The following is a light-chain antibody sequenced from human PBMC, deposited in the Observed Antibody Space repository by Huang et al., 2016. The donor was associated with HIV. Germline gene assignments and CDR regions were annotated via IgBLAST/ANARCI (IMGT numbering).Light chain of an antibody. Sequence: EIVMTQSPDTLSVSPGARATLSCRASQSVSSNLVWYQQKPGQAPRLLIYGASTRATGIPARFSGSGSGTEFTLTISSLQSEDFAVYYCQQYNNWPPYTFGQGTKLEIK. V-gene: IGKV3-15*01. CDR2: GAS. CDR3: QQYNNWPPYT. CDR1: QSVSSN. J-gene: IGKJ2*01.